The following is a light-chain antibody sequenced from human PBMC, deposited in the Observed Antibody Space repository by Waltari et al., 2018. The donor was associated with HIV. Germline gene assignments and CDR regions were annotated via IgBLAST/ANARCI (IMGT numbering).Light chain of an antibody. V-gene: IGLV2-23*02. CDR1: SSDVGNYNL. Sequence: QSVLTQPASVSGSPGQSLTISCTGTSSDVGNYNLVSWYQQHPGKAPKLIIYEVTKRPSGVSTRFAGSKSGNTASLTISGLQAEDEADYYCCSYVGSNVWVFGGGTKLTVL. CDR3: CSYVGSNVWV. CDR2: EVT. J-gene: IGLJ3*02.